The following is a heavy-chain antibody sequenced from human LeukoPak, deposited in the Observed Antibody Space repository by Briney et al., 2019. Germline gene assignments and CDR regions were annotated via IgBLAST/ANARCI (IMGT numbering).Heavy chain of an antibody. J-gene: IGHJ6*04. CDR1: GFTFSDYY. D-gene: IGHD2-15*01. Sequence: GGSLRLSCAASGFTFSDYYMSWIRQAPGKGLEWVSYISSSSSYTNYADSVKGRFTISRDNAKNSLYLQMNSLRAEDTAVCYCARDVEGFYYYGMDVWGKGTTVTVSS. V-gene: IGHV3-11*06. CDR3: ARDVEGFYYYGMDV. CDR2: ISSSSSYT.